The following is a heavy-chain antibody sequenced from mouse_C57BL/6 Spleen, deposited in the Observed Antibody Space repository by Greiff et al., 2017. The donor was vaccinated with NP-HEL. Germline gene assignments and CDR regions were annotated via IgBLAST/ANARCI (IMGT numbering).Heavy chain of an antibody. V-gene: IGHV1-26*01. CDR3: ARRDFSH. J-gene: IGHJ2*01. Sequence: EVQLQQSGPELVKPGASVKISCKASGYTFTDYYMNWVKQSHGKSLEWIGDINPNNGGTSYNQKFKGKATLTVDKSSSTAYMELRSLTSEDSAVYYCARRDFSHWGQGTTLTVSS. CDR2: INPNNGGT. CDR1: GYTFTDYY.